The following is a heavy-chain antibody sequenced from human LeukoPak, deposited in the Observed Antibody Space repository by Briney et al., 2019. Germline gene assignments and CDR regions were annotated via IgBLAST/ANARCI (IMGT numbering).Heavy chain of an antibody. CDR2: ISWNSGSI. CDR1: GFTFDDYA. D-gene: IGHD6-13*01. V-gene: IGHV3-9*01. CDR3: AKNTSSSWEGDFDY. J-gene: IGHJ4*02. Sequence: GRSLRLSCAASGFTFDDYAMHWVRQAPGKGLEWVSGISWNSGSIGYADSVKGRFTISRDNAKNSLYLQMNSLRAEDTALYYCAKNTSSSWEGDFDYWGQGTLVTVSS.